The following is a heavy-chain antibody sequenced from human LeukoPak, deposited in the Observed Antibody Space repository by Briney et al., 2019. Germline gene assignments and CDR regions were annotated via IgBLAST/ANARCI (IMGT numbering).Heavy chain of an antibody. D-gene: IGHD1-26*01. CDR2: ISYDGSNK. CDR3: ARDPRPYSGSYPGYGMDV. V-gene: IGHV3-30*03. CDR1: GFTLSSYG. J-gene: IGHJ6*02. Sequence: GGSLRLSCAASGFTLSSYGMHWVRQAPGKGLEWVAVISYDGSNKYYADSVKGRFTISRDNAKNSLYLQMNSLRAEDTAVYYCARDPRPYSGSYPGYGMDVWGQGTTVTVSS.